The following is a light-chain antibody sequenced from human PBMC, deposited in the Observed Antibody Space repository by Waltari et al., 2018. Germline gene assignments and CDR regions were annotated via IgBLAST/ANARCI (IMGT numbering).Light chain of an antibody. V-gene: IGLV2-23*01. Sequence: QSALTQPASVSGSPGQSITISCTGTSSDIGSYNLVSWYQQYPGKAPKVMIYENNKRPSGVSNRFSGPKSGNTASLTISGLQTEDEADYYCCSYAGSSTVVFGGGTKLTVL. CDR2: ENN. CDR3: CSYAGSSTVV. J-gene: IGLJ2*01. CDR1: SSDIGSYNL.